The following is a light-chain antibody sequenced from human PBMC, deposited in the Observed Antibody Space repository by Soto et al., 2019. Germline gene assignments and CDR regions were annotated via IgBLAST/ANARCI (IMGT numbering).Light chain of an antibody. CDR2: AAS. V-gene: IGKV1-39*01. Sequence: EIQRTQSQASLSASIADTITISCRASQNIERYLNWYQQTPGQAPNLLIYAASTLPPGVPSRFSGSGSGTDFTLTISSLQPEDFATYYCQQLNISLITVGHGARLEIK. CDR1: QNIERY. J-gene: IGKJ5*01. CDR3: QQLNISLIT.